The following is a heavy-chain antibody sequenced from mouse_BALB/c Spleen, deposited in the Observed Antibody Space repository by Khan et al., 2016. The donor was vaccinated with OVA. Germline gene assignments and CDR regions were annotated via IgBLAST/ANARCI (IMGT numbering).Heavy chain of an antibody. CDR3: ARWNYRYDGYFDY. Sequence: EVQLQESGPSLVKPSQTLSLTCSVTGDSITSGYWNWIRKFPGNKLEYMGYISSSDSTFYNPSLKSRISITRDTSKNQYYLQLNSVTNEDTATYYCARWNYRYDGYFDYWGQGTTLTVSS. CDR2: ISSSDST. V-gene: IGHV3-8*02. J-gene: IGHJ2*01. D-gene: IGHD2-14*01. CDR1: GDSITSGY.